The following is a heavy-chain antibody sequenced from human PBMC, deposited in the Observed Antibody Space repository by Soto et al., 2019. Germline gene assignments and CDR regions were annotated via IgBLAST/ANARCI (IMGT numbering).Heavy chain of an antibody. J-gene: IGHJ5*02. CDR1: GGSISSGGYY. V-gene: IGHV4-31*03. Sequence: PSETLSLTCTVSGGSISSGGYYWSWIRQHPGKGLEWIGYIYYSGSTYYNPSLKSRVTISVDTSKNQFSLKLSSVTAADTAVYYCARAPRVAGYVVVAATPRGHWFDPWGQGNMVNVSS. CDR2: IYYSGST. D-gene: IGHD2-15*01. CDR3: ARAPRVAGYVVVAATPRGHWFDP.